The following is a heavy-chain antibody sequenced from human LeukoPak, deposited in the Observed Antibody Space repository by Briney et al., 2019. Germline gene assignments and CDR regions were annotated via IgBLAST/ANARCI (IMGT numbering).Heavy chain of an antibody. Sequence: GGSLRLSCTASGFTFSSYTMSWVRQAPGKGLKWVSTITTGGPNTYYADSVKGRFTVSRDDSKNMLFLQMNGLRVEDTAVYYCARDQATMIRNGFDVWGQGTTVTVSS. CDR2: ITTGGPNT. CDR1: GFTFSSYT. J-gene: IGHJ6*02. CDR3: ARDQATMIRNGFDV. D-gene: IGHD3-10*01. V-gene: IGHV3-23*01.